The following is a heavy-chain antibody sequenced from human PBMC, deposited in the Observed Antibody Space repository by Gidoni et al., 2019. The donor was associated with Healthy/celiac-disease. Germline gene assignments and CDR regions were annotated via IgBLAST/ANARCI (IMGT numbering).Heavy chain of an antibody. CDR3: AKALQRFGESYFDY. CDR2: ISYDGSNK. V-gene: IGHV3-30*18. J-gene: IGHJ4*02. D-gene: IGHD3-10*01. Sequence: QVQLVESGGGVVQPGRSLRLSCAASGFTFSSYGMHWVRQAPGKGLEWVAVISYDGSNKYYADSVKGRFTISRDNSKNTLYLQMNSLRAEDTAVYYCAKALQRFGESYFDYWGQGTLVTVSS. CDR1: GFTFSSYG.